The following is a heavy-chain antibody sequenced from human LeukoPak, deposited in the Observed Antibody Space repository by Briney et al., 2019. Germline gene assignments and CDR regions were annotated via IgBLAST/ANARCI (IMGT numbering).Heavy chain of an antibody. J-gene: IGHJ4*02. Sequence: GESLKISCKGSGYSFTTYWIGWVRQMPGEGLEWMGIIYPGDSDTRDSPSFQGQVTISADKSITTAYLQWNNLKASDTAIYYCARQFGSWFDYWGQGTLVTVSS. CDR2: IYPGDSDT. V-gene: IGHV5-51*01. D-gene: IGHD6-13*01. CDR3: ARQFGSWFDY. CDR1: GYSFTTYW.